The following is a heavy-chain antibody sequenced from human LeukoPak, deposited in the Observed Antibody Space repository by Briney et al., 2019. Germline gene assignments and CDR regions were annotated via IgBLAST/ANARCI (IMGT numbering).Heavy chain of an antibody. V-gene: IGHV3-7*01. CDR3: ARTGGSYPYYFEY. J-gene: IGHJ4*02. CDR1: GFTFSSYW. D-gene: IGHD1-26*01. CDR2: IKQDGSEK. Sequence: GGSLRLSCAASGFTFSSYWMSWVRQAPGKGLEWVANIKQDGSEKYYVDSVEGRFTISRDNAKKSLYLQMNSLRAEDTAVYYCARTGGSYPYYFEYWGQGTLVTVSS.